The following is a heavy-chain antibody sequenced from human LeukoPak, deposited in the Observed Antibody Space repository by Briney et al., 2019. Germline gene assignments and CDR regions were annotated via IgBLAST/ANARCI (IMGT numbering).Heavy chain of an antibody. Sequence: PGGSLRLSCAASGFTFSSYWMSWVRQAPGKGLEWVANIKQDGSETYYVDSVKGRFSISRDNAKNSLYLQMNSLRAEDTAVYYCARPHIVLSGGYDFFDYWGQGTLVTVFS. D-gene: IGHD2-8*01. CDR1: GFTFSSYW. V-gene: IGHV3-7*01. J-gene: IGHJ4*02. CDR2: IKQDGSET. CDR3: ARPHIVLSGGYDFFDY.